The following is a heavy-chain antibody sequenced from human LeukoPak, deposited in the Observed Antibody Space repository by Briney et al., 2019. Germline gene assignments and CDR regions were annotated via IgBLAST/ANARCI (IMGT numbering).Heavy chain of an antibody. CDR1: GYSISSGYY. CDR3: ARDLPSGWSDY. J-gene: IGHJ4*02. D-gene: IGHD6-19*01. V-gene: IGHV4-38-2*02. Sequence: KPSETLSLTCTVSGYSISSGYYWGWIRQPPGKGLEWIGSIYHSGSTYYNPSLKSRVTISVDTSKNQFSLKLSSVTAADTAVYYCARDLPSGWSDYWGQGTLVTVSS. CDR2: IYHSGST.